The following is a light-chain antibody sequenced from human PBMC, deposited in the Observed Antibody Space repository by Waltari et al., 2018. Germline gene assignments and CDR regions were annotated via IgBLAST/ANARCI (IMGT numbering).Light chain of an antibody. CDR3: LQYHYWPPWT. Sequence: IEMTQSPATLSVSPVERAPLSCRATQNVGTKLAWYQQKPGLAPRLLIYDAFTRATGIPARFSGSGSGTEFTLTISSLQSEDLALYHCLQYHYWPPWTFGQGTKVEVK. CDR2: DAF. J-gene: IGKJ1*01. CDR1: QNVGTK. V-gene: IGKV3-15*01.